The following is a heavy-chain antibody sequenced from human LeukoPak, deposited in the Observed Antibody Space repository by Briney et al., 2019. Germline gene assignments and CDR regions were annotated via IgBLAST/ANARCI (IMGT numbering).Heavy chain of an antibody. CDR2: IIPIFGTA. CDR3: ASGDCSSTSCYYYYYYYMDV. D-gene: IGHD2-2*01. CDR1: GGTFSSYA. J-gene: IGHJ6*03. Sequence: SVKVSCKASGGTFSSYAISWVRQAPGQGLEWMGGIIPIFGTANYAQKFQGRVTITADESTSTAYMELSSLRSEDTAVYYCASGDCSSTSCYYYYYYYMDVWGKGTTVTVSS. V-gene: IGHV1-69*13.